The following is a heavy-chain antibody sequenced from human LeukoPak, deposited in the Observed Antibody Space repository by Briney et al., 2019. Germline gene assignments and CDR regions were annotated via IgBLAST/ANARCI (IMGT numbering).Heavy chain of an antibody. V-gene: IGHV4-34*01. J-gene: IGHJ4*02. CDR1: GGSFSGYY. CDR2: INHSGST. CDR3: ASIYYYDSSGYSEN. Sequence: SETLSLTCAVYGGSFSGYYWSWIRQPPGKGLEWIGEINHSGSTNYNPSLKSRVTISVDTSKNQFSLKLSSVTAADTAVYYCASIYYYDSSGYSENWGQGTLVTVSS. D-gene: IGHD3-22*01.